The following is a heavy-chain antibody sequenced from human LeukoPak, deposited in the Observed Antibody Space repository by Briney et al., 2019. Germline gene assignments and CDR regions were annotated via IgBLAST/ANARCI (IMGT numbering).Heavy chain of an antibody. V-gene: IGHV4-38-2*01. CDR2: SYHSGRT. CDR1: CYSISSGYY. Sequence: PAETLSLTCSVSCYSISSGYYWGWIRQPPGEGLEVAWSSYHSGRTYYHPSLKSRVTISVHTSKNQFSLKLSSVTAPDTAVYYCASPLEMDVWGKGTTVTVSS. CDR3: ASPLEMDV. J-gene: IGHJ6*04. D-gene: IGHD5-24*01.